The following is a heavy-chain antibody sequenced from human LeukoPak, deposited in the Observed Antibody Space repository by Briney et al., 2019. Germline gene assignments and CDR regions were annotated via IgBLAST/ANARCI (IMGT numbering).Heavy chain of an antibody. J-gene: IGHJ5*02. Sequence: ASVKVSCKASGYTFTGYYMHWVRQAPGQGLEWMGWINPNSGGTNYAQKFQGRVTMTRDTSISTAYMELSRLRSDDTAVYYCARDGSPYSSGWYGGNWVDPWGQGTLVTVSS. CDR3: ARDGSPYSSGWYGGNWVDP. V-gene: IGHV1-2*02. CDR1: GYTFTGYY. D-gene: IGHD6-19*01. CDR2: INPNSGGT.